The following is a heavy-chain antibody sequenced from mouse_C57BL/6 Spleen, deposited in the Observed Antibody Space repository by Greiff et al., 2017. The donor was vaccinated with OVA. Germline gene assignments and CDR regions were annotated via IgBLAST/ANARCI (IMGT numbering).Heavy chain of an antibody. CDR3: APLYYGNLDY. D-gene: IGHD2-1*01. CDR1: GYAFSSYW. V-gene: IGHV1-80*01. Sequence: VKLQESGAELVKPGASVKISCKASGYAFSSYWMNWVKQRPGKGLEWIGQIYPGDGDTNYNGKFKGKATLTADKSSSTAYMQLSSLTSEDSAVYFCAPLYYGNLDYWGQGTTLTVSS. CDR2: IYPGDGDT. J-gene: IGHJ2*01.